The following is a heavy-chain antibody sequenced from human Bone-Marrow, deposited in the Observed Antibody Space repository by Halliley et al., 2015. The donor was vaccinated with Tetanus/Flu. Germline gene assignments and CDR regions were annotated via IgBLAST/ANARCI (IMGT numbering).Heavy chain of an antibody. J-gene: IGHJ4*02. CDR2: GVGGRT. CDR3: AKGRGGDRFWRPRRLGY. Sequence: GVGGRTEYADSVEGRFTISRGNSKNTLHLQINSRSAEDTAVYYCAKGRGGDRFWRPRRLGYWGQGTLVTVSS. V-gene: IGHV3-23*01. D-gene: IGHD3-3*01.